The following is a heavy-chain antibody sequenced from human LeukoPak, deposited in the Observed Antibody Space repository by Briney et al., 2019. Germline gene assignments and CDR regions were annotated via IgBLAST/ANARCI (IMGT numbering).Heavy chain of an antibody. Sequence: PSETLSLTCAVYGGSFSGYYWSWIRQPPGKGLEWIGEINHSGSTNYNPSFKSRVTISVDTSKNQFSLKLSSATAADTAVYYCARGPYGGKEHYWGQGTLVTVSS. CDR2: INHSGST. CDR3: ARGPYGGKEHY. CDR1: GGSFSGYY. J-gene: IGHJ4*02. D-gene: IGHD4-17*01. V-gene: IGHV4-34*01.